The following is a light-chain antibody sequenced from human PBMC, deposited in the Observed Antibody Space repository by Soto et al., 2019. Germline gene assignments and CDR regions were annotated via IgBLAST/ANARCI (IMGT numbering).Light chain of an antibody. CDR2: DAS. CDR3: QQYDNLPLT. CDR1: QVISNY. J-gene: IGKJ4*01. Sequence: SQMTQSPSSLSASLGDRVTITCQASQVISNYLNWYQQKPGKAPKLLIYDASNLETGVPSRFSGSGSGKDFTFTISSLQPEDIATYYCQQYDNLPLTFGGGTKVEIK. V-gene: IGKV1-33*01.